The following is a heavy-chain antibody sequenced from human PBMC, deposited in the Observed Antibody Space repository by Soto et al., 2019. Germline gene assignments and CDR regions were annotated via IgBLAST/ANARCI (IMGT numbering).Heavy chain of an antibody. J-gene: IGHJ3*02. V-gene: IGHV3-15*07. CDR1: GFTFSNAW. D-gene: IGHD3-10*01. CDR3: TTALHPRMVRGVSIAFDI. CDR2: IKSKTDGGTT. Sequence: GESLKISCAASGFTFSNAWMNWVRQAPGKGLEWVGRIKSKTDGGTTDYAAPVKGRFTISRDDSKNTLYLQMNSLKTEDTAVYYCTTALHPRMVRGVSIAFDIWGQGTMVTVSS.